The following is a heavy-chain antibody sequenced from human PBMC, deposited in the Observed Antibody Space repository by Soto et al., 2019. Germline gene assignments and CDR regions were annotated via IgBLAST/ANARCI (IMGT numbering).Heavy chain of an antibody. D-gene: IGHD2-8*01. CDR2: ISAYNGNT. J-gene: IGHJ5*02. CDR3: ARGGVRSFSVWFDP. V-gene: IGHV1-18*01. CDR1: GYIFTSNG. Sequence: GGSVKVSCKASGYIFTSNGISWVRQAPELGLEWMGWISAYNGNTKYAEKFQGRVTMTTDTSTTTAYMELRSLRSDDTAVYYCARGGVRSFSVWFDPWGQGTLVTVSS.